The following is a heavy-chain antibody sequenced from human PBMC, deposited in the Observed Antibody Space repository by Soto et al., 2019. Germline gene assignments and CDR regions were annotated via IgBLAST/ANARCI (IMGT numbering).Heavy chain of an antibody. CDR3: ATGIGAVATTPGGDY. CDR1: GYTLTELS. D-gene: IGHD5-12*01. CDR2: FDPEDGET. V-gene: IGHV1-24*01. Sequence: ASVKVSCKVSGYTLTELSMHWVRQAPGKGLEWMGGFDPEDGETIYAQKFQGRVTTTEDTSTDTAYMELSSLRSEDTAVYYCATGIGAVATTPGGDYWGQGTLVTVSS. J-gene: IGHJ4*02.